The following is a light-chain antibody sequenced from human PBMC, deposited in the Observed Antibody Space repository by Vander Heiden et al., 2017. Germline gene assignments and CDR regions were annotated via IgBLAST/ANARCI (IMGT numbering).Light chain of an antibody. Sequence: DIQTTQSPSSLSASVGDRVTITCGASQSISSYLNWYQQKPGKAPKLLIYAASSLQSGVPSRFSGSGSGTDFTLTISSLQPEDFATYYCQQSYSTPTSTFGQGTKVEIK. CDR3: QQSYSTPTST. V-gene: IGKV1-39*01. CDR1: QSISSY. J-gene: IGKJ1*01. CDR2: AAS.